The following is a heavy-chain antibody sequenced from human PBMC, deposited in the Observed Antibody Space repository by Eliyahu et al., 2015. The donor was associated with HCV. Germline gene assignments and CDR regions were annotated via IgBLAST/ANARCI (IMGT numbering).Heavy chain of an antibody. V-gene: IGHV4-59*01. CDR3: ASGGGGIAVAGTGGWFDP. CDR2: XHSSGSX. D-gene: IGHD6-19*01. CDR1: GGSITTYC. Sequence: QVQLQESGPGLVKPSETLSLTCTVXGGSITTYCWGWIRPPPGKGLEWIGYXHSSGSXNYNPSXKSRVTISVATSKNQFSLNLTSVTAADTAVXYCASGGGGIAVAGTGGWFDPWGQGTLVTVSS. J-gene: IGHJ5*02.